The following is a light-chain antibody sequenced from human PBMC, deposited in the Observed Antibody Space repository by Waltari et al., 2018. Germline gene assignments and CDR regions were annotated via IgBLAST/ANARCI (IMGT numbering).Light chain of an antibody. CDR2: DTS. Sequence: EVVLTPSPVTLSLSAGESASLSCRASESVYKYLAWYQQRPGQPPRLLIYDTSNRAAGVPGRFSGSGYGTDFTLTITSLEAEDFAVYFCQQGSILPLTFGGGTRVEIK. J-gene: IGKJ4*01. CDR3: QQGSILPLT. V-gene: IGKV3-11*01. CDR1: ESVYKY.